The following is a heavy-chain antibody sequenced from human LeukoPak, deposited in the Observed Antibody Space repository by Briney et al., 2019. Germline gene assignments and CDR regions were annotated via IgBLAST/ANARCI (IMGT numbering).Heavy chain of an antibody. CDR1: GFTFSSHG. D-gene: IGHD2-8*01. J-gene: IGHJ4*02. Sequence: GGSLRLSCVASGFTFSSHGMNWVRQAPGKGLEWVSIISSSGSHTYYTDSMKGRFTISRDNSKNSLYLQMNSLRTEDTALYYCAKVNGGEGVFDYWGQGTLVTVSS. V-gene: IGHV3-23*01. CDR3: AKVNGGEGVFDY. CDR2: ISSSGSHT.